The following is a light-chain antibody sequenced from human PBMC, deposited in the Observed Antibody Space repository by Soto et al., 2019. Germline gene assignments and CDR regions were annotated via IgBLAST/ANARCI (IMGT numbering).Light chain of an antibody. V-gene: IGKV1-39*01. CDR3: QQSYSIPYT. Sequence: EIQMTQSPSSLCASVGDIVTITCRASQSFSSYLNWYQQKPGKAPKLLIYAASNLQSGVPSRFSGSGSGTDFSLTISSLQPDDFASYYCQQSYSIPYTLGQGTKVDIK. CDR1: QSFSSY. CDR2: AAS. J-gene: IGKJ2*01.